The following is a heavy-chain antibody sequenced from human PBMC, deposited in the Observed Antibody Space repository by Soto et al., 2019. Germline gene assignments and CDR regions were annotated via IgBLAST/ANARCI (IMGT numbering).Heavy chain of an antibody. V-gene: IGHV3-30*18. J-gene: IGHJ4*02. CDR2: ISYDGSNK. Sequence: QVQLVESGGGVVQPGRSLRLSCAASGFTFSSYGMHWVRQAPGKGLEWVAVISYDGSNKYYADSVKGRFTISRDNSKNTLYLQMNSLRAEDTAVYYCAKDTLRIAVAGTFDYWGQGTLVPVSS. CDR1: GFTFSSYG. D-gene: IGHD6-19*01. CDR3: AKDTLRIAVAGTFDY.